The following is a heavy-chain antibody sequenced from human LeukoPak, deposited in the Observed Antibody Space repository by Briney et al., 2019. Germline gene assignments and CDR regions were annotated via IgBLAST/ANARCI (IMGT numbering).Heavy chain of an antibody. CDR2: IYTSGST. CDR3: ARGKVVAGTPGQNSWDY. Sequence: PSETLSLTCTVSGGSLSSGAYYWSWIRQSAGKGLEWIGRIYTSGSTNYNPSLKSRVTVSVDTSRNQFSLKLSSVTAADTAVYYCARGKVVAGTPGQNSWDYWGQGTLVTVSS. J-gene: IGHJ4*02. D-gene: IGHD6-19*01. CDR1: GGSLSSGAYY. V-gene: IGHV4-61*02.